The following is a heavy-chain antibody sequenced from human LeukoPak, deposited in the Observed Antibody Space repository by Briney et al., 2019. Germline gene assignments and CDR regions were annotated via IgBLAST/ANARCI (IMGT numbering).Heavy chain of an antibody. CDR2: INPSGGST. V-gene: IGHV1-46*01. D-gene: IGHD3-3*01. CDR1: GSTFTSYY. CDR3: ASEPSTYDFWSGYYQIY. J-gene: IGHJ4*02. Sequence: GASVKVSCKASGSTFTSYYMHWVRQAPGQGLEWMGIINPSGGSTSYAQKFQGRVTMTRDTSTSAVYMGLSSLRSEDTAVYYCASEPSTYDFWSGYYQIYWGQGTLVTVSS.